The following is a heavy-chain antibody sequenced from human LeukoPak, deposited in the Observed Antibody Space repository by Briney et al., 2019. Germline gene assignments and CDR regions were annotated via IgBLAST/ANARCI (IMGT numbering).Heavy chain of an antibody. Sequence: PGGSLRLGCSASGFHLSNDIMDRVRQAPGKGLEWVSSISSSSSYIYYADSVKGRFTISRDNAKNSLYLQMNSLRAEDTAVYYCARGVATISWWFDPWGQGTLVTVSS. D-gene: IGHD5-12*01. CDR1: GFHLSNDI. CDR2: ISSSSSYI. J-gene: IGHJ5*02. V-gene: IGHV3-21*01. CDR3: ARGVATISWWFDP.